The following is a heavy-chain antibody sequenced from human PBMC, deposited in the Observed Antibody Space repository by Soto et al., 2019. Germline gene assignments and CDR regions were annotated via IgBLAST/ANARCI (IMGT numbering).Heavy chain of an antibody. CDR3: AVGSVDIVPTGMKPFDP. CDR2: IIPIFGTA. V-gene: IGHV1-69*12. CDR1: GGTFSNYA. D-gene: IGHD5-12*01. Sequence: QVQLVQSGAEVKKPGSSVKVSCKASGGTFSNYAISWVRQSPGQGLEWMGGIIPIFGTANYAQKFQGRVTITADETKSTAYMELSSLISEDTAIYYCAVGSVDIVPTGMKPFDPWGQGTLVTVSS. J-gene: IGHJ5*02.